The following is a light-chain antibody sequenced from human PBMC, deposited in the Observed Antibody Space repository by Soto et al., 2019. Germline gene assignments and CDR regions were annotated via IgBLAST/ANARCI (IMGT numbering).Light chain of an antibody. J-gene: IGKJ5*01. CDR2: DVS. CDR3: QQYNNWPFS. Sequence: DIVITQSPGTLSVSPGERATLSCRAGQGVTTNFAWYRQKSGQSPRLLIYDVSIRATGVPARFSGTGSETDFTLTISGLQSEDSAVYFCQQYNNWPFSFGQGTRLEIK. CDR1: QGVTTN. V-gene: IGKV3-15*01.